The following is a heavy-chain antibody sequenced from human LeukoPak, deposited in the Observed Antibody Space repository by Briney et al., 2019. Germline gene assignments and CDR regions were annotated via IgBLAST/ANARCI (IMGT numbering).Heavy chain of an antibody. J-gene: IGHJ6*03. CDR2: IYYSGST. Sequence: SETLSLTCTVSGGSISSYYWSWIRQPPGKGLEWIGYIYYSGSTNYNPSLKSRVTISVDTSKNQFSLKLSSVTAADTAVYYCARGEKYYDFWSGFGDYYYYYMDVWGKGTTVTVSS. CDR3: ARGEKYYDFWSGFGDYYYYYMDV. CDR1: GGSISSYY. V-gene: IGHV4-59*01. D-gene: IGHD3-3*01.